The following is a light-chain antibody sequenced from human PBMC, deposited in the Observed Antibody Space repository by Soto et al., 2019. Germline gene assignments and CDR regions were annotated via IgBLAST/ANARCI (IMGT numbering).Light chain of an antibody. CDR2: EDN. Sequence: NFMLTQPHSVSESPGKTVTISCTRSSGSIASNYVQWYQQRPGSAPTTVIYEDNQRPSGVPDRFSDSIDSSSNSASLTISGLKTEDEADYYCQSYDSSIPWVFGGGTKLTVL. J-gene: IGLJ3*02. V-gene: IGLV6-57*03. CDR1: SGSIASNY. CDR3: QSYDSSIPWV.